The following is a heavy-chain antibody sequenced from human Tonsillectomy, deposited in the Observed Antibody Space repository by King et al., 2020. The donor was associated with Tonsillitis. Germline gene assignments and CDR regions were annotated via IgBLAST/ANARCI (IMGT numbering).Heavy chain of an antibody. CDR2: IYYSGST. Sequence: VQLQESGPGLVKPSETLSLTCTVSGGSISSYYWSWIRQPPGKGLEWIGYIYYSGSTNYNPSLKSRVTMSVETSKRQFSLKLSSVTAADTAVDDCAREISLADAFDIWGQGTMVTVSS. CDR3: AREISLADAFDI. CDR1: GGSISSYY. J-gene: IGHJ3*02. D-gene: IGHD1-1*01. V-gene: IGHV4-59*01.